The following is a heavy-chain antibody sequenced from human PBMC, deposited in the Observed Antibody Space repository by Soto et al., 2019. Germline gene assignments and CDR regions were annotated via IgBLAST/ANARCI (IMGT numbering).Heavy chain of an antibody. J-gene: IGHJ4*02. CDR1: GGSISSGGYY. D-gene: IGHD5-18*01. Sequence: QVQLQESGPGLVKPSQTLSLTCTVSGGSISSGGYYWSWIRQHPGKGLEWIGYIYYSGSTYYNPSLKSRVTIPVDTSKNQCSLKLSSVTAADTAVYYCARSLSVDTAMVYGYWGQGTLVTVSS. CDR2: IYYSGST. V-gene: IGHV4-31*03. CDR3: ARSLSVDTAMVYGY.